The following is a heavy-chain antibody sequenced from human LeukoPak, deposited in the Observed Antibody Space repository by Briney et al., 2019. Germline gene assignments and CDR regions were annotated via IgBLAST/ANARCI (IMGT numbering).Heavy chain of an antibody. CDR1: GYTLTELS. CDR3: ATISSSWVNWYFDL. CDR2: FDPEDGET. Sequence: ASVKVSCKVSGYTLTELSMHWVRQAPGKGLEWMGGFDPEDGETIYAQKFQGRVTMTEDTSTDTAYMELSSLRSEDTAVYYCATISSSWVNWYFDLWGRGTLVTVSS. V-gene: IGHV1-24*01. D-gene: IGHD6-13*01. J-gene: IGHJ2*01.